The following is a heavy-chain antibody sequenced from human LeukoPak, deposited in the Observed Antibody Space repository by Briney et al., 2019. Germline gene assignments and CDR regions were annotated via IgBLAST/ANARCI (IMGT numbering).Heavy chain of an antibody. J-gene: IGHJ4*02. CDR2: ISFDGSKK. V-gene: IGHV3-30*18. Sequence: GGSLRLSCAASGITLSSYGMHWVRQAPGKGLEWVAVISFDGSKKYYADSVKGRFTISRDNSKNTLYLQMNSLRVEDTAVYYCAKAVDSSGYYYDYWGQGTLVTVSS. CDR1: GITLSSYG. CDR3: AKAVDSSGYYYDY. D-gene: IGHD3-22*01.